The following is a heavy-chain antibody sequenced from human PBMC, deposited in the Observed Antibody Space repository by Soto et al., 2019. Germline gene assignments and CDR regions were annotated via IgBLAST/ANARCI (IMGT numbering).Heavy chain of an antibody. CDR1: GYTITCCA. D-gene: IGHD6-13*01. CDR3: AGDGGDKAAAAMVY. J-gene: IGHJ4*02. Sequence: QVQLVQSGAEVKKPGASVRVSCKASGYTITCCAMHWVRQAPGQRPEWMGWFNAGDGDTKYSQNFQGRFTIIRDTSASTVYMELGRLRPEDTAVYYCAGDGGDKAAAAMVYWGQGTLVTVSS. CDR2: FNAGDGDT. V-gene: IGHV1-3*01.